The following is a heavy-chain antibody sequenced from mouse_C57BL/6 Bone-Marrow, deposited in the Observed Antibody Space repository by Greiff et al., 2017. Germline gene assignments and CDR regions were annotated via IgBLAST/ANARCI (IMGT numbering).Heavy chain of an antibody. CDR1: GFSLTSYG. CDR3: ARHVYDAMDY. CDR2: IWSDGST. Sequence: VKLVESGPGLVAPSQSLSITCTVSGFSLTSYGVHWVRQPPGKGLEWLVVIWSDGSTTYNSALKSRLSISKDNSKIQVFLIMNSLQTDATAMYSCARHVYDAMDYWGQGTSVTVSS. V-gene: IGHV2-6-1*01. J-gene: IGHJ4*01.